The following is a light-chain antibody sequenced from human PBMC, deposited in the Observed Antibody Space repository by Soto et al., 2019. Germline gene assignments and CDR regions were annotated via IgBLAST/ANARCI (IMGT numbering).Light chain of an antibody. Sequence: DIVLTQSPGTLSVSPGERATLSCRASQTISSDYLAWYQQKPGQPPSLLIYGTSSRATGIPDRFSGSGSGTDFTLTISRLELEDSAIYYCQQYVSWTFGQGTKVEIK. J-gene: IGKJ1*01. CDR1: QTISSDY. CDR2: GTS. V-gene: IGKV3-20*01. CDR3: QQYVSWT.